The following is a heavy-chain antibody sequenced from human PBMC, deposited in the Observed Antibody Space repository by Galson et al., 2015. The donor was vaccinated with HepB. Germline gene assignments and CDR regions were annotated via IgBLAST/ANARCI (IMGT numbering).Heavy chain of an antibody. Sequence: QSGAEVKKPGESLRISCKGSGYSFTSYWISWVRQMPGKGLEWMGRMDPSDSYTNYSPSFQGHVTISADKSISTAYLQWSSLKASDTAMYYCARHATAWIHLGHWGQGTLVTVSS. CDR1: GYSFTSYW. V-gene: IGHV5-10-1*01. CDR3: ARHATAWIHLGH. J-gene: IGHJ4*02. CDR2: MDPSDSYT. D-gene: IGHD5-18*01.